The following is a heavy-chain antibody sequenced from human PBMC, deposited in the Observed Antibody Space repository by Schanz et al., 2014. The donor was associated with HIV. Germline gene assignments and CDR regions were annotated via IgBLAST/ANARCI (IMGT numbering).Heavy chain of an antibody. V-gene: IGHV3-33*03. D-gene: IGHD6-13*01. Sequence: QVQLVESGGGVVQPGRSLRLSCAASGFTFSSFAMHWVRQAPGKGLGWVAVIWYDGSNEYYADSVKGRFTISRDNSKNTLYLQMNSLRAEDTAIYYCATFGSSWPGYFDSWGQGTLGTVSS. CDR3: ATFGSSWPGYFDS. CDR1: GFTFSSFA. J-gene: IGHJ4*02. CDR2: IWYDGSNE.